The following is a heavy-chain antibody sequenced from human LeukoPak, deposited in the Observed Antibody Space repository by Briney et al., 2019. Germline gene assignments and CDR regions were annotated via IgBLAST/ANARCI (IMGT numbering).Heavy chain of an antibody. CDR1: GGSVSGYY. CDR3: ARGVYGLNWFDP. D-gene: IGHD3-10*01. V-gene: IGHV4-59*10. J-gene: IGHJ5*02. Sequence: SETLSLTCAVYGGSVSGYYWSWIRQPPGKGLEWIGRIYTSGSTNYNPSLKSRVTISVDTSKNQFSLKLSSVTAADTAVYYCARGVYGLNWFDPWGQGTLVTVSS. CDR2: IYTSGST.